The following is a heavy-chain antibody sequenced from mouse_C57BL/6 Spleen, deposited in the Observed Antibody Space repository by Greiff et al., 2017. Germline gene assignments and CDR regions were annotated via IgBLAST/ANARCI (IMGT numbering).Heavy chain of an antibody. D-gene: IGHD2-2*01. Sequence: EVKLVESGGGLVQPKGSLKLSCAASGFSFNTYAMNWVRQAPGKGLEWVARIRSKSNNYATYYADSVKDRFTISRDDSESMLYLQMNNFKTEDTAMYYCVREGGYYGYGDWGQGTLVTVSA. J-gene: IGHJ3*01. CDR1: GFSFNTYA. CDR2: IRSKSNNYAT. V-gene: IGHV10-1*01. CDR3: VREGGYYGYGD.